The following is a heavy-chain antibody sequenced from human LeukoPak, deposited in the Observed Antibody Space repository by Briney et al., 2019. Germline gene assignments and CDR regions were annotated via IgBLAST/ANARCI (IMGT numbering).Heavy chain of an antibody. J-gene: IGHJ4*02. CDR2: IYTSGST. V-gene: IGHV4-4*09. CDR3: ARHLGRTTIAAY. Sequence: PSETQSLTCTVSGGSISSYYWSWIRQPPGKGLEWIGYIYTSGSTNYNPSLQSRVTISVDTSKNQFSLKLSSVTAADTAVYYCARHLGRTTIAAYWGQGTLVTVSS. D-gene: IGHD6-6*01. CDR1: GGSISSYY.